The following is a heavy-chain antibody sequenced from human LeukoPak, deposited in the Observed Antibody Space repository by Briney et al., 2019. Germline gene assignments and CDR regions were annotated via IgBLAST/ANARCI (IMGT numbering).Heavy chain of an antibody. V-gene: IGHV5-51*01. D-gene: IGHD2-2*03. CDR1: GYSFATYW. CDR3: ARPPSRGYSSSFEY. J-gene: IGHJ4*02. Sequence: GESLRISCKGSGYSFATYWIALVRQMPGKGLGWMGIIYPDESNIRYSPSFQGQVTISADKSISTAYLQWSSLKASDTAIYYCARPPSRGYSSSFEYWGQGTLVTVSS. CDR2: IYPDESNI.